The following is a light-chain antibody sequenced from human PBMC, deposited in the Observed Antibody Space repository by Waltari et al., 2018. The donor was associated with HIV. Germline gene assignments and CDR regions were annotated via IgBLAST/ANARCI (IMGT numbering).Light chain of an antibody. CDR1: SSNLGSNY. Sequence: QSVLTQPPSASGTPGQRVTISCSGSSSNLGSNYVTWYQQLPGTAPKLLIYLSEQRPSGVPDRFSESKSGTSASLAISGLRSEDEAEYYCAAWDDSLSATVFGGGTKLTVL. V-gene: IGLV1-47*01. J-gene: IGLJ2*01. CDR2: LSE. CDR3: AAWDDSLSATV.